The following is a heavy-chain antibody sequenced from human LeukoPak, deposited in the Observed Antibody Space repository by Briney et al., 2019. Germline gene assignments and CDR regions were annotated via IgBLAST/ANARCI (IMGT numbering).Heavy chain of an antibody. J-gene: IGHJ4*02. Sequence: NPSETLSLTCTVSDDSISSGSYYWSWIRQPAGKGLEWIGRISASGSTNYNPSLKSRVTISVNTSKNQFSLKLSSVTAIDTAVYYCAREQRWLQSLDYWGQGTLVTVSS. V-gene: IGHV4-61*02. CDR3: AREQRWLQSLDY. CDR1: DDSISSGSYY. CDR2: ISASGST. D-gene: IGHD5-24*01.